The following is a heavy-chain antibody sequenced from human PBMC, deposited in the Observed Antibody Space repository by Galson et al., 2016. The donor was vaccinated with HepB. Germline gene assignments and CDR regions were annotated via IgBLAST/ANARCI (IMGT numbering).Heavy chain of an antibody. V-gene: IGHV3-9*01. CDR3: VKDRKYRCSSSTCYWEFDY. CDR1: GFSCDDYG. CDR2: ISWHRVGV. J-gene: IGHJ4*02. D-gene: IGHD2-2*01. Sequence: SLRLSCAASGFSCDDYGMDWVRHGPGKGLEWVAGISWHRVGVGYADSVKGRCTIPRDNAKNSLHLQMNSLRVEDTALYYCVKDRKYRCSSSTCYWEFDYWGQGTLVTVS.